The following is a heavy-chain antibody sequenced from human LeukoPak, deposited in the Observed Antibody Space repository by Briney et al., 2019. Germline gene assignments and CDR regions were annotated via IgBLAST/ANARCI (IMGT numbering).Heavy chain of an antibody. Sequence: ASVKVSCKASGYTFTSYGIGWVRQAPGQGLEWMGWISAYNGNTNYAQKLQGRISMTTDTSTSTAYMELRSPRSDDTAVYYCARDEAAVAGNYFDYWGQGTLVTVSS. D-gene: IGHD6-19*01. CDR2: ISAYNGNT. CDR3: ARDEAAVAGNYFDY. V-gene: IGHV1-18*01. CDR1: GYTFTSYG. J-gene: IGHJ4*02.